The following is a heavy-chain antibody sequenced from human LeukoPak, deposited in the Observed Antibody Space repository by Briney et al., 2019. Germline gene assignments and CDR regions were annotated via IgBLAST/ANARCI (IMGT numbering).Heavy chain of an antibody. D-gene: IGHD3-22*01. J-gene: IGHJ4*02. CDR1: GYTFTSCN. Sequence: ASVKVSCKASGYTFTSCNMQWVRQAPGQGLEWMGVINPRGGSATHAQKFQGRVTMTRDTSTRTVYMELSSLRSEDTAVYYCARLLYSSGHRGFGYWGQGTLVTVSS. CDR3: ARLLYSSGHRGFGY. V-gene: IGHV1-46*01. CDR2: INPRGGSA.